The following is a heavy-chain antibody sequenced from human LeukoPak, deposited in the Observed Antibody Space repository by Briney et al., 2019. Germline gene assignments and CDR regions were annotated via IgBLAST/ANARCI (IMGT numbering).Heavy chain of an antibody. V-gene: IGHV3-74*01. CDR2: INSDGIST. Sequence: GGSLRPSCAASAFTFSSYWMHWVRQAPGKGLVWVSRINSDGISTSYADSVKGRFTISRDNAKNTLFLQMNSLRADDTAVYYCAKGGATVIDYWGQGTLVTVSP. CDR1: AFTFSSYW. CDR3: AKGGATVIDY. J-gene: IGHJ4*02. D-gene: IGHD4-17*01.